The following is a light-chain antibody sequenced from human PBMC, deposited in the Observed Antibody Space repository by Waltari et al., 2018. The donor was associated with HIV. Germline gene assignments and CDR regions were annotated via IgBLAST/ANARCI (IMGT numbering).Light chain of an antibody. Sequence: GSPGQSVTLSCTGSNSDIGSYDYVSWYQLHPGKAPKLVISEVTKRPSGVSDRFSGSKSANTAFLTVSGLQAEDEADYYCSSFADRDGFYVLFGGGTRLTVL. V-gene: IGLV2-8*01. CDR3: SSFADRDGFYVL. CDR1: NSDIGSYDY. CDR2: EVT. J-gene: IGLJ2*01.